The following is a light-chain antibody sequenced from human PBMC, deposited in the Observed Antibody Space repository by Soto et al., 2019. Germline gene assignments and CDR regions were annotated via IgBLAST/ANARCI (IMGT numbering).Light chain of an antibody. J-gene: IGKJ1*01. CDR3: QHYNSYSEA. CDR1: QSVDSY. Sequence: GEKATXSCRASQSVDSYLVWYQQKPGQAPRILIFGASGRATGIPDRFSGSGSGTEFTLTISSLQPDDFATYYCQHYNSYSEAFGQGTKVDIK. V-gene: IGKV3D-15*01. CDR2: GAS.